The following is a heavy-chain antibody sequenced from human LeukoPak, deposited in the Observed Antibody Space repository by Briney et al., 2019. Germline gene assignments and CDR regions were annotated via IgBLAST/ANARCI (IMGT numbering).Heavy chain of an antibody. V-gene: IGHV4-34*01. D-gene: IGHD3-10*01. CDR1: GGSFSGYY. J-gene: IGHJ5*02. CDR3: ARGLRTTMVRGIIITGRNWLDP. CDR2: INHSGST. Sequence: SETLSLTCAVYGGSFSGYYWSWIRQPPGKGPEWIGEINHSGSTNYNPSLKSRVTISVDTSKNQFSLKLSSLTAADTAVYYCARGLRTTMVRGIIITGRNWLDPWGQGTLVTVSS.